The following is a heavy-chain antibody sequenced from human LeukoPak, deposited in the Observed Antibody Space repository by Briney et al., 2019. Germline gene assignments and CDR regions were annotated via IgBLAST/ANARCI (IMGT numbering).Heavy chain of an antibody. CDR1: GFTFSSYA. CDR2: ISYDGSNK. J-gene: IGHJ4*02. CDR3: AKDGGLWVSAHWGDS. D-gene: IGHD7-27*01. Sequence: PGGSLRPSCAASGFTFSSYAMHWVRQAPGKGLEWVAVISYDGSNKYYADSVKGRFTVSRDDSKNTLYLQMNSLRAEDTAVYYCAKDGGLWVSAHWGDSWGRGTLVTVSS. V-gene: IGHV3-30*04.